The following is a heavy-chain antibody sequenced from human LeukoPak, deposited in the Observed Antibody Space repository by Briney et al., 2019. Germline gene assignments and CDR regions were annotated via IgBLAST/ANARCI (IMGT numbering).Heavy chain of an antibody. J-gene: IGHJ4*02. V-gene: IGHV4-38-2*02. CDR1: AFSISSGYY. CDR3: ARFKRAGGWSYFDY. Sequence: PSETLSLTCNVSAFSISSGYYWGWIRQPPGKGLEWIGSLYHSGTTNYSPSLKSRVTISVDTSKNQFSLKLSSVTAADTAVYYCARFKRAGGWSYFDYWGQGTLVTVSS. CDR2: LYHSGTT. D-gene: IGHD6-19*01.